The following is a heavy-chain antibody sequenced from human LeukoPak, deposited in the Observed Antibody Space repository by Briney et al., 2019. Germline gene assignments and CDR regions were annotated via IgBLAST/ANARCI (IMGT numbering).Heavy chain of an antibody. D-gene: IGHD3-10*01. V-gene: IGHV1-69*02. Sequence: ASVKVSCKASGGTFSSYTISWVRQAPGQGLEWMGRIIPILGIANYAQKFQGRVTITADKSTSTAYMELSSLRSEDTAVYYCARHRLGNYYKEFDYWGQGTLVTVSS. CDR2: IIPILGIA. CDR1: GGTFSSYT. CDR3: ARHRLGNYYKEFDY. J-gene: IGHJ4*02.